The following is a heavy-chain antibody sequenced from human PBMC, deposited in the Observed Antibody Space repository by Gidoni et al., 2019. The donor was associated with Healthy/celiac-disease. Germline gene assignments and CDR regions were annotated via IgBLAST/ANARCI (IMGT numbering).Heavy chain of an antibody. Sequence: QVQLVQSGAEVKKPGSSVKVSCKASGGTFSSYAISWVRQAPGQGLEWMGGIIPIFGTANYAQKFQGRVTITADESTSTAYMELSSLRSEDTAVYYCARVGSGVIYDSSGYYYAFNYWDQGTLVTVSS. D-gene: IGHD3-22*01. CDR1: GGTFSSYA. CDR3: ARVGSGVIYDSSGYYYAFNY. V-gene: IGHV1-69*01. CDR2: IIPIFGTA. J-gene: IGHJ4*02.